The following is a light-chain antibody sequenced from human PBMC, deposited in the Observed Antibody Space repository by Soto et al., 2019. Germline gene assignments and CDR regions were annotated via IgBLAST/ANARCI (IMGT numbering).Light chain of an antibody. V-gene: IGLV2-11*01. J-gene: IGLJ3*02. CDR1: SSDVGVYNY. Sequence: QSVLTQPRSVSGSPGQSVTISCTGTSSDVGVYNYVSWYQQHPGKAPKLMIYDVSKRPSGVPDRFSGSKSGNTAYLTISGLQAEDEADYYCCSYAGSYTLGVFGGGTKLTVL. CDR2: DVS. CDR3: CSYAGSYTLGV.